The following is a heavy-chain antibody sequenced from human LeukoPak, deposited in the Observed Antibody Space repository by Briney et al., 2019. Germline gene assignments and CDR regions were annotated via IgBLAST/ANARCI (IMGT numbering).Heavy chain of an antibody. Sequence: SGRSLRLSCAASGFTFDDYAMHWVRPAPGKGLEWVSGISWNSGSIGYADSVKGRFTISRDNAKNSLYLQMNSLRAEDTALYYCAKGSDYGDYIFDYWGQGTLVTVSS. CDR2: ISWNSGSI. CDR1: GFTFDDYA. CDR3: AKGSDYGDYIFDY. V-gene: IGHV3-9*01. D-gene: IGHD4-17*01. J-gene: IGHJ4*02.